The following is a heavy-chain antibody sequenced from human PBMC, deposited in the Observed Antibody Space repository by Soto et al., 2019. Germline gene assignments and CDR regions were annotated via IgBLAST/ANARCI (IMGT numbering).Heavy chain of an antibody. D-gene: IGHD4-17*01. CDR1: GFTFSSYS. CDR3: ARDGLDYGSLPPKYYFDY. Sequence: PGGSLRLSCAASGFTFSSYSMNWVRQAPGKGLEWVSSISSSSSTIYYADSVKGRFTISRDNAKNSLYLQMNSLRAEDTAVYYCARDGLDYGSLPPKYYFDYWGQGTLVTVSS. V-gene: IGHV3-48*01. CDR2: ISSSSSTI. J-gene: IGHJ4*02.